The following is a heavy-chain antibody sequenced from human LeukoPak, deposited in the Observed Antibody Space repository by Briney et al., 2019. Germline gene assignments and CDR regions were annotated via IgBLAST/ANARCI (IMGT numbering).Heavy chain of an antibody. J-gene: IGHJ4*02. Sequence: GGSLRLSCAASGFTFSSYSMNWVHQAPGKGLEWVSSISSSSSYIYYADSVKGRFTISRDNAKNSLYLQMNSLRAEDTAVYYCARQDYGGNSGLDYWGQGTLVTVSS. D-gene: IGHD4-23*01. V-gene: IGHV3-21*01. CDR3: ARQDYGGNSGLDY. CDR1: GFTFSSYS. CDR2: ISSSSSYI.